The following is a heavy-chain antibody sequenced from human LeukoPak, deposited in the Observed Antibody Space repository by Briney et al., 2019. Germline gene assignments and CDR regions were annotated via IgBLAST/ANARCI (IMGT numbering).Heavy chain of an antibody. CDR3: ARDRARTGYFDY. CDR1: GFAFSNHG. V-gene: IGHV3-30*02. CDR2: IRYDGSDK. J-gene: IGHJ4*02. D-gene: IGHD1-1*01. Sequence: GGSLRLSCAASGFAFSNHGMHWVRQAPGKGLEWVAFIRYDGSDKYYADSVKGRFIISRDNAKNSLYLQMNSLRAEDTAVYYCARDRARTGYFDYWGQGTLVTVSS.